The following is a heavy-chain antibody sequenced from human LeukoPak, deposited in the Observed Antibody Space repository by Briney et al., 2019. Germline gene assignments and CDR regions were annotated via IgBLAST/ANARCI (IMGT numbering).Heavy chain of an antibody. V-gene: IGHV3-74*01. Sequence: GGSLRLSCAASGFTFTSYWIHWVRQTPGKGLVWVSRINSDGSVTGYADSVRGRFTISRDNAKNTLYLQMSSLRAEDTAVYYCARAGFGFDYWGQGTLVT. CDR2: INSDGSVT. D-gene: IGHD3-10*01. CDR3: ARAGFGFDY. CDR1: GFTFTSYW. J-gene: IGHJ4*02.